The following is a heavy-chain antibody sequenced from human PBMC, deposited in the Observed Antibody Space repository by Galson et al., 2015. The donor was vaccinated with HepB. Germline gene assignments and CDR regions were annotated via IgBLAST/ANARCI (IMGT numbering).Heavy chain of an antibody. V-gene: IGHV3-23*01. J-gene: IGHJ5*02. CDR1: GFTFYNYA. CDR3: SRGAAVSGHARLFDP. CDR2: ISHIGHKT. Sequence: SLRLSCAASGFTFYNYAMPWVRQAPGKGLEWVSGISHIGHKTYYADSVKGRFTISRDNSENTLYLQMTSLRAADTAVYYCSRGAAVSGHARLFDPWGQGALVIVSS. D-gene: IGHD5/OR15-5a*01.